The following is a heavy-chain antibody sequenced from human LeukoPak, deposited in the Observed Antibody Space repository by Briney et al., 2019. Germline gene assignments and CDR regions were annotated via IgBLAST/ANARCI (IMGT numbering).Heavy chain of an antibody. Sequence: GGSLRLSCAASGFTVSSNYMSWVRQAPGKGLEWVSVIYSGGSTYYADSVKGRFTISRDNSKNTLYLQMNRLRAEDTAVYYCARDRDDYGDLRRGAFDIWGQGTMVTVSS. CDR3: ARDRDDYGDLRRGAFDI. D-gene: IGHD4-17*01. J-gene: IGHJ3*02. V-gene: IGHV3-53*01. CDR2: IYSGGST. CDR1: GFTVSSNY.